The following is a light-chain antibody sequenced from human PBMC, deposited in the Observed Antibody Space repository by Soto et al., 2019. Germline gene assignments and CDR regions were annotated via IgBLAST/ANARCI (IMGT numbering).Light chain of an antibody. V-gene: IGLV3-1*01. CDR2: QDS. Sequence: SYELTQPPSVSVSPGQTASITCSGDKLGDKYACWYQQKPGQSPVLVIYQDSKRPSGIPERFSGSNSGNTATLTISGTQAMDEADYYCQAWDSSTRVVFGGGTNVTVL. CDR1: KLGDKY. CDR3: QAWDSSTRVV. J-gene: IGLJ2*01.